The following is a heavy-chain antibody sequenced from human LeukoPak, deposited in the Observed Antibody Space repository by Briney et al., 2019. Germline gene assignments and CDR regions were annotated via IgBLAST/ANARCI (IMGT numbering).Heavy chain of an antibody. J-gene: IGHJ4*02. CDR2: IDPTDSYT. Sequence: GESLRISCKGSGYSFTSCWITWVRQMPGKGLEWMGRIDPTDSYTNYSPSFQGHVTISADKSISTAYLQWSSLKASDTAMYYCAILNYCSGSSCYSRGGFDYWGQGTLVTVSS. D-gene: IGHD2-15*01. CDR1: GYSFTSCW. CDR3: AILNYCSGSSCYSRGGFDY. V-gene: IGHV5-10-1*01.